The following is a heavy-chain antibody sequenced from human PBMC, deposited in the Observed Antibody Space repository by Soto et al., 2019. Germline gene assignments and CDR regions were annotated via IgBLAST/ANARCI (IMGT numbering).Heavy chain of an antibody. CDR1: GDSVSSNSAA. Sequence: SQTLSLTCAISGDSVSSNSAAWNCIIHSPSRFLEWLGRTYYRSKWYNDYAVSVKGRITINPDTSKNQFSLQLNSVTPEDTAVYYCARGGTFLGYCTNGVCYTDPKRVWFDPWGQGTLVTVSS. CDR2: TYYRSKWYN. V-gene: IGHV6-1*01. J-gene: IGHJ5*02. D-gene: IGHD2-8*01. CDR3: ARGGTFLGYCTNGVCYTDPKRVWFDP.